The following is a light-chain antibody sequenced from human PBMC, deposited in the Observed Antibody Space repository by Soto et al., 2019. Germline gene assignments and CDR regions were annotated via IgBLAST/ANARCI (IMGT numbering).Light chain of an antibody. J-gene: IGKJ1*01. CDR2: KAS. V-gene: IGKV1-5*03. Sequence: DIQMTQSPSTLSASVGDRVTITGRASQSISSWLAWYQQKPGKAPKLLIYKASTLKSGVPSRFSGSGSGTEFTLTISSLQAEDVAVYYCQQYYSTPWTFGQGTKVDI. CDR1: QSISSW. CDR3: QQYYSTPWT.